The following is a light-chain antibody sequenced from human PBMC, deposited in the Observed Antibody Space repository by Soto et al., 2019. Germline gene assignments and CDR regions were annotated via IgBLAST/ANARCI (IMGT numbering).Light chain of an antibody. CDR3: SSFSNSDTPYV. CDR1: SRDIGGYDF. Sequence: QSVLAQPASVSGSPGQSITISCAGSSRDIGGYDFVSWYQQHPGEVPKLIIFDVSDRPSGVSDRFSGSKSGDTASLTISGLQVEDEADYYCSSFSNSDTPYVFGTGTNVTVL. CDR2: DVS. J-gene: IGLJ1*01. V-gene: IGLV2-14*03.